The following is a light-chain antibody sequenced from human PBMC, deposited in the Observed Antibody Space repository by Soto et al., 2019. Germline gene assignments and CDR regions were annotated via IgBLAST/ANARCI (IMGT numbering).Light chain of an antibody. CDR1: SSNIGGHT. J-gene: IGLJ3*02. CDR3: ASWDDTLTGWV. Sequence: QSVLTQPPSASGTPGQSMTMSCSGSSSNIGGHTVKWYQQLPGSAPRLLIYTNNQRPSGVPDRFSGSKSGTSASLAISGLQSEDEASYYCASWDDTLTGWVFGGGTKLTVL. V-gene: IGLV1-44*01. CDR2: TNN.